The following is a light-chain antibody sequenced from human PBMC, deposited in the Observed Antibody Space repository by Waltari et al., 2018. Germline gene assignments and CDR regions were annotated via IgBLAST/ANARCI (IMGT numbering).Light chain of an antibody. V-gene: IGLV1-40*01. CDR2: ENT. CDR3: QSYDSSLSAYV. Sequence: QSVLTQPPSVSGAPGQRVTIFCTGSSSNMGARYDVHWYQQLPGTAPKLLIHENTNRPSGVPDRFSGSKSGTSASLAMTGLQAEDEADYYCQSYDSSLSAYVLGTGTKVTVL. J-gene: IGLJ1*01. CDR1: SSNMGARYD.